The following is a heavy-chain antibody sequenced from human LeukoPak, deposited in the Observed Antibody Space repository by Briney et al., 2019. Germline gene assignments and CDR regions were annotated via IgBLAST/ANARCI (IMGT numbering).Heavy chain of an antibody. J-gene: IGHJ6*02. CDR2: INPNSGGT. CDR1: GYTFTGYY. CDR3: ARDLGYCSSTSCYRGGSYYYYGMDV. V-gene: IGHV1-2*02. D-gene: IGHD2-2*01. Sequence: ASVKVSCKASGYTFTGYYMHWVRQAPGQGLEWMGWINPNSGGTNYAQKFQGRDTMTRDTSISTAYMELSRLRSDDTAVYYCARDLGYCSSTSCYRGGSYYYYGMDVWGQGTTVTVSS.